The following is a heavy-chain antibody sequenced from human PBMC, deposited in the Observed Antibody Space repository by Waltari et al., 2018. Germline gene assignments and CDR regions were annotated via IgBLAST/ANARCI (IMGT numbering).Heavy chain of an antibody. CDR2: IYYSGTA. Sequence: QVQLQESGPGLVKPSETLSLTCSVSGGSISNSYWTWIRQSPGKGLEWIGDIYYSGTANFNPSLNKRVAISADTSKNQFSLKLSSVIAADTAVYYCARAHLQVVTTRDDYYIYYMDVWGKGTTVTVSS. D-gene: IGHD5-12*01. J-gene: IGHJ6*03. CDR1: GGSISNSY. CDR3: ARAHLQVVTTRDDYYIYYMDV. V-gene: IGHV4-59*01.